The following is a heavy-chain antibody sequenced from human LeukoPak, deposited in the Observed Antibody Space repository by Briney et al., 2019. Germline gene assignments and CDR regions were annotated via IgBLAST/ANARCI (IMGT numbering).Heavy chain of an antibody. V-gene: IGHV3-21*01. Sequence: GGSLRLSCAASGFTFGSYSMNWVRQAPGKGLEWVSSISSSSSYIYYADSVKGRFTISRDNAKNSLYLQMNSLRAEDTAVYYCAREGKGAVAGTVDYWGQGTLVTVSS. CDR3: AREGKGAVAGTVDY. D-gene: IGHD6-19*01. CDR1: GFTFGSYS. CDR2: ISSSSSYI. J-gene: IGHJ4*02.